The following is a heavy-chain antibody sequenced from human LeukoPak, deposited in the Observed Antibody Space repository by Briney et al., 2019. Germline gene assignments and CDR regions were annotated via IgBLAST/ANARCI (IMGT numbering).Heavy chain of an antibody. CDR3: ARRGNYYDSSGYYHHWYFDL. Sequence: SETLSLTCTVSGGSISNYYWSWVRQPPGKGLEWIGYISYSVSTNYNPSLKRRGTISVDPSKNQFSLKLSSVTAADTAVYYCARRGNYYDSSGYYHHWYFDLWGPGTLVTVSS. CDR1: GGSISNYY. V-gene: IGHV4-59*08. J-gene: IGHJ2*01. CDR2: ISYSVST. D-gene: IGHD3-22*01.